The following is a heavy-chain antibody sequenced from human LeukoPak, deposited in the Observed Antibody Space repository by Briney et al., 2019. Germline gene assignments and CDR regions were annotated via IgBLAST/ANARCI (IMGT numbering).Heavy chain of an antibody. V-gene: IGHV3-30-3*01. D-gene: IGHD4-17*01. CDR3: ARDPMATVTTNAFDY. J-gene: IGHJ4*02. CDR2: ISYDGSNK. Sequence: QPGGSLRLSCAASGFTFSSYAMHWVRQAPGKGLEWVAVISYDGSNKYYADSAKGRFTISRDNSKNTLYLQMNSLRAEDTAVYYCARDPMATVTTNAFDYWGQGTLVTVSS. CDR1: GFTFSSYA.